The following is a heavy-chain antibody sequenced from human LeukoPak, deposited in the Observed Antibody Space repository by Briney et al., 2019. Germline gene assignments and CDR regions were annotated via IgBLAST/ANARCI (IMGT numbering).Heavy chain of an antibody. V-gene: IGHV1-2*02. CDR3: AXXXYDXSGHRDDAFDV. J-gene: IGHJ3*01. CDR2: INPNSGGT. D-gene: IGHD3-22*01. CDR1: TYTFTDYY. Sequence: ASVKVSCKASTYTFTDYYMHWVRQAPGQGPEWMGWINPNSGGTKYAQKFQGRVTMTRDTSISTAYMELSRLTSDDTAVYYCAXXXYDXSGHRDDAFDVWGQGTMVTVSS.